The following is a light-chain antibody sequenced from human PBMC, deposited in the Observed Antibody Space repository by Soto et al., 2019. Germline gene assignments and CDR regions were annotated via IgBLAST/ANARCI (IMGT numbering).Light chain of an antibody. CDR2: CAS. J-gene: IGKJ1*01. V-gene: IGKV3-15*01. CDR1: QSVSSN. CDR3: QQYNARLQT. Sequence: EIVMTQSPGTLSLSPGERATLSCRASQSVSSNLAWYQQIPGQAPRLLIYCASTSATVIPAMFSGRGYGKEFTLAPSTLQFEDFAVYYRQQYNARLQTFVLGTKVDVK.